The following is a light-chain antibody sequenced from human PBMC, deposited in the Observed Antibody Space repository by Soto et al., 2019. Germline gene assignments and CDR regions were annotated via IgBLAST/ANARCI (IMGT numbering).Light chain of an antibody. CDR1: QNISTY. J-gene: IGKJ1*01. CDR3: QQRTNSSPWT. V-gene: IGKV3-11*01. Sequence: EIVLTQSPATLSLSPGEGASLSCRASQNISTYLAWYQQRPGQVPRLLIYGVSKKAPAIPPQFSGGGSGTDFTLSFSGLEAEDFSAYYCQQRTNSSPWTFGQGTRVELK. CDR2: GVS.